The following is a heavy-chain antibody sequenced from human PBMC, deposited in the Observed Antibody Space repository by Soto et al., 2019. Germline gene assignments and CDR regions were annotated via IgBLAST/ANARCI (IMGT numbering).Heavy chain of an antibody. CDR1: GFRFSDYP. CDR3: VRGTPTPGLDI. D-gene: IGHD1-1*01. Sequence: PGGSLRLSCAGSGFRFSDYPLNWVRQAPGQGLEWVANINRHETSTNYVDSVRGRFSTSRDNTRNSFYLNMDSLRVGDTATYYCVRGTPTPGLDIWGRGTTVTVSS. J-gene: IGHJ6*02. CDR2: INRHETST. V-gene: IGHV3-7*03.